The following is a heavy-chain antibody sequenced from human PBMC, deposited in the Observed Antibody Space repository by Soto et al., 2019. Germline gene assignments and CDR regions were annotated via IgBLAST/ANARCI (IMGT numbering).Heavy chain of an antibody. J-gene: IGHJ4*02. CDR2: INHRGSS. D-gene: IGHD2-21*01. V-gene: IGHV4-34*01. CDR1: GGSFSEYY. Sequence: QVQLYQWGAGVLKSSEILSLTCAVSGGSFSEYYWCWICQPPGKGLERLGEINHRGSSHYTPSHSCRITMSVDSSNNQSSLRLNSVTAADTAVYYCTRLKMLNCSTYSIYFDYWGQGALVTVSS. CDR3: TRLKMLNCSTYSIYFDY.